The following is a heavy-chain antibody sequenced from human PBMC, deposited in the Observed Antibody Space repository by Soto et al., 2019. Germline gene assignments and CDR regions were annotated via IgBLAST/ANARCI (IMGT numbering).Heavy chain of an antibody. D-gene: IGHD3-10*01. CDR2: IWSEGSEE. CDR1: GFTFNRHA. CDR3: ARDHIADGWFGFYFDS. Sequence: GGSLRLSCVASGFTFNRHAMHWVRQAPGKGPEWVAMIWSEGSEEYYADSVKGRFSISRDNSKNTLYLEMNNMRAEDTAVYFCARDHIADGWFGFYFDSWGQGTLVTVSS. V-gene: IGHV3-33*01. J-gene: IGHJ4*02.